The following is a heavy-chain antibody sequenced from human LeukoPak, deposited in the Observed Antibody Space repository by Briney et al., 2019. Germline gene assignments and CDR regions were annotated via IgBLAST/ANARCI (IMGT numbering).Heavy chain of an antibody. D-gene: IGHD6-19*01. CDR3: AKTTTGYSSGRFPGWPVDY. V-gene: IGHV3-23*01. Sequence: GGPLRLSCAASGFTFSSCAMYWVRQAPGKGLEGVSGIFGSGGSTHYADSVKGRFTISRDNSKNTVYLQMNSLRTEDTAVYYCAKTTTGYSSGRFPGWPVDYWGQGTLVTVSS. CDR1: GFTFSSCA. J-gene: IGHJ4*02. CDR2: IFGSGGST.